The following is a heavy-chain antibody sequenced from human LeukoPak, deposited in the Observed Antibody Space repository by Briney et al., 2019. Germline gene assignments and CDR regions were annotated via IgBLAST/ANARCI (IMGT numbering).Heavy chain of an antibody. Sequence: SETLSLTCTVSGGSTSSGAYYWSWIRQHPGKGLEWIGYIYYSGSTYYNPSLKSRVTMSVDTSKNQFSLNLSSVTAADTAVYYCARSGYKYGDAFEIWGQGTMVTVSS. V-gene: IGHV4-31*03. J-gene: IGHJ3*02. D-gene: IGHD3-22*01. CDR2: IYYSGST. CDR1: GGSTSSGAYY. CDR3: ARSGYKYGDAFEI.